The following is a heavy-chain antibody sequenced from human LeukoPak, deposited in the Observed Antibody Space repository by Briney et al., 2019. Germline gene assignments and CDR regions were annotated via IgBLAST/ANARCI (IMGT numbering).Heavy chain of an antibody. CDR2: ISWNSGSI. V-gene: IGHV3-9*01. D-gene: IGHD6-13*01. CDR3: AKCSFRHSSSWYEG. CDR1: GFAFDDYA. J-gene: IGHJ4*02. Sequence: GGSLRLSCAASGFAFDDYAMHWVRQAPGKGLEWVSGISWNSGSIGYADSVKGRFTISRDNAKNSLYLQMNSLRVENTALYYCAKCSFRHSSSWYEGWGQGTLVTVSS.